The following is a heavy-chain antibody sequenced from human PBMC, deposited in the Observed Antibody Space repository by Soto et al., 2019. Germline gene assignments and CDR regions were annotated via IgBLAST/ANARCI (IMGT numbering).Heavy chain of an antibody. J-gene: IGHJ6*02. CDR1: GGTFSSYA. CDR3: ARDGIAVAGTYHYYYGMDV. CDR2: IIPNFGTA. V-gene: IGHV1-69*01. D-gene: IGHD6-19*01. Sequence: QVQLVQSGAEVKKPGSSVKVSCKAAGGTFSSYAISWVRQAPGQGLEWMGGIIPNFGTANYAQKFQVRVTIHADESTRTAYMELSSLRSEDTAVYYCARDGIAVAGTYHYYYGMDVWGQWTTVTVSS.